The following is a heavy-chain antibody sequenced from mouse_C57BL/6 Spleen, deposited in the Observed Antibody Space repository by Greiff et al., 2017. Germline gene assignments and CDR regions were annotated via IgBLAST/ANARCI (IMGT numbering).Heavy chain of an antibody. CDR1: GFTFTDYY. V-gene: IGHV7-3*01. J-gene: IGHJ1*03. D-gene: IGHD1-1*01. CDR2: IRNKANGYTT. Sequence: EVQGVESGGGLVQPGGSLSLSCAASGFTFTDYYMSWVRQPPGKALEWLGFIRNKANGYTTEYSASVKGRFTISRDNSQSILYLQMNDLRAEDSATYYCARNYYGSRDWYFDVWGTGTTVTVSS. CDR3: ARNYYGSRDWYFDV.